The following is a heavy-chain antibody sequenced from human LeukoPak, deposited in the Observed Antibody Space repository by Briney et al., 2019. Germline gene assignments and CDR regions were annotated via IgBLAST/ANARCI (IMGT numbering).Heavy chain of an antibody. CDR1: GFTFHNYP. CDR3: ARVRYNSGYIFDS. J-gene: IGHJ4*02. D-gene: IGHD5-18*01. CDR2: ISCDVNPI. Sequence: PPGGSLRLSCAASGFTFHNYPLNWVRQAPGKGLEWVAYISCDVNPIYYADSVRGRFTISRDNAKNSLYLQMNSLRAEDTAVYYCARVRYNSGYIFDSWGQGTLVAVSS. V-gene: IGHV3-48*03.